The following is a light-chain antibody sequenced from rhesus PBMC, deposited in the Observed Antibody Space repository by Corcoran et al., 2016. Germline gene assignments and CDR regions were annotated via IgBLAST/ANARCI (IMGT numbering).Light chain of an antibody. CDR1: QGISSY. CDR2: YAN. CDR3: KQYNRLPWT. V-gene: IGKV1-32*01. Sequence: DIQMTQSPSSLSASVGDRVTITCRASQGISSYLNWYQQKPGKAPKLLIYYANSLESGVPSRFSGSGSWTEFTLTISSLQPEDFATYYWKQYNRLPWTFGQGTKVEIK. J-gene: IGKJ1*01.